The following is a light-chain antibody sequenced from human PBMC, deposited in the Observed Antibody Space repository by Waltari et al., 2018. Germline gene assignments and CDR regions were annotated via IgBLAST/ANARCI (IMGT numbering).Light chain of an antibody. Sequence: QSALTQPASVSGSPGPSITLSCTGTSSDVGGYTYVSWYQQHPGKVPKLMIFDVSNRPSGVSNRFSGSKSGNTASLTISGLQAEDEADYYCASYTSHSHVVFGGGTKLTVL. CDR2: DVS. CDR1: SSDVGGYTY. V-gene: IGLV2-14*01. CDR3: ASYTSHSHVV. J-gene: IGLJ2*01.